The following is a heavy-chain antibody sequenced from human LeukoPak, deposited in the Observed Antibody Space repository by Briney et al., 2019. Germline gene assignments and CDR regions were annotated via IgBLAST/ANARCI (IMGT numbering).Heavy chain of an antibody. J-gene: IGHJ5*02. CDR1: GGSITSSSSYN. D-gene: IGHD1-1*01. CDR3: ARLPTGYPNWFDA. CDR2: LHYSGST. Sequence: SETLSLTCTVSGGSITSSSSYNWGWTRQPPGKGLEWIGALHYSGSTYYNPSLQSRVTMSVDTSKNQFSLRLNSVTAADTAVYYCARLPTGYPNWFDAWGQGTLVTVSS. V-gene: IGHV4-39*01.